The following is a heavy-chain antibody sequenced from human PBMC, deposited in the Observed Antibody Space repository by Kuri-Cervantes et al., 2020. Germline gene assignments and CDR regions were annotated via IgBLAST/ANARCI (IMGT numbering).Heavy chain of an antibody. CDR3: ARVGWLPPGADAFDI. Sequence: SETLSLTCTVSGGSVSSGSYYWSWIRQPPGKGLEWIGYIYYSGSTNYNPSLKSRVTISVDTSKNQFSLKLSSVTAADTAVYYCARVGWLPPGADAFDIWGQGTMVTVSS. D-gene: IGHD5-12*01. CDR2: IYYSGST. V-gene: IGHV4-61*01. CDR1: GGSVSSGSYY. J-gene: IGHJ3*02.